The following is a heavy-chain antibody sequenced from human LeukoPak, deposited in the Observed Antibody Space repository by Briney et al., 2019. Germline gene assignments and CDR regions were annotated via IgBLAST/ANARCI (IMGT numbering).Heavy chain of an antibody. CDR3: ARGKTTVTRYFDY. CDR2: INHSGST. Sequence: SETLSLTCAVYGGSFSGYYWSWIRQPPGKGLEWIGEINHSGSTNYNPSLKSRVTISVDTFKNQFSLKLSSVTAADTAVYYCARGKTTVTRYFDYWGQGTLVTVSS. V-gene: IGHV4-34*01. J-gene: IGHJ4*02. D-gene: IGHD4-17*01. CDR1: GGSFSGYY.